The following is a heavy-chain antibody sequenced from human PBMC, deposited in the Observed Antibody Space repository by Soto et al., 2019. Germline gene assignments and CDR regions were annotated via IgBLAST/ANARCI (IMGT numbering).Heavy chain of an antibody. J-gene: IGHJ6*02. V-gene: IGHV1-18*01. CDR2: INTDNGNT. CDR1: GYTFTNAG. CDR3: ARDPSYYGMDV. Sequence: ASVKVSCKASGYTFTNAGISWARQAPGQGLEWLGWINTDNGNTNYAQHLQGRVTLTTDTSTSTAYMELSSLRSEDTAVYYCARDPSYYGMDVWGQGTKVTVSS.